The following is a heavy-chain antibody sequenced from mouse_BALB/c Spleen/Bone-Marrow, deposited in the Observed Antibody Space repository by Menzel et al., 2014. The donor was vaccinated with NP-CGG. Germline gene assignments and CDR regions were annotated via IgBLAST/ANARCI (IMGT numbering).Heavy chain of an antibody. CDR2: ISDGGSYT. CDR1: GFTFSDYY. V-gene: IGHV5-4*02. CDR3: ARVYGRYFDV. D-gene: IGHD1-1*01. J-gene: IGHJ1*01. Sequence: EVKLEESGGGLVKPGGSLKLSCAASGFTFSDYYMCWVRQTPEMRLEWVATISDGGSYTYYPDSVKGRFTISRDNAKNDLYLQMSSLKSEDTAMYYWARVYGRYFDVWGAGTTVTVSS.